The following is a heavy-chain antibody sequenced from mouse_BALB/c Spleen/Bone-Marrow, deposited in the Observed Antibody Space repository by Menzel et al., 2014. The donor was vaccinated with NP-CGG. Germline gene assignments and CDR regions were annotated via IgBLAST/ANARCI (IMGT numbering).Heavy chain of an antibody. Sequence: AKLMESGGGLVQPGGSLKPSCAASGFDFSRYWMSWVRQAPGKGLEWIGEINPDSRTINYSHSLKDKFIVYRDNTKNTLYLRLNKVRSEDTALYFCARPDYYGYLNYWGQVATRTISS. CDR3: ARPDYYGYLNY. CDR1: GFDFSRYW. V-gene: IGHV4-1*02. CDR2: INPDSRTI. J-gene: IGHJ2*01. D-gene: IGHD1-1*01.